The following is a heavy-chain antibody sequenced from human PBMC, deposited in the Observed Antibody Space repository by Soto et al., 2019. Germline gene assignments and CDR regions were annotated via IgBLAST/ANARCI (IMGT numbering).Heavy chain of an antibody. J-gene: IGHJ3*02. CDR2: IIPIFGTA. V-gene: IGHV1-69*13. D-gene: IGHD3-22*01. Sequence: ASVKVSCKASGGTFSSYAISWVRQAPGQGLEWMGGIIPIFGTANYAQKFQGRVTITADESTSTAYMELSSLRSEDTAVYYCARENDYYDSSGYYPLDAFDIWGQGTMVTVS. CDR3: ARENDYYDSSGYYPLDAFDI. CDR1: GGTFSSYA.